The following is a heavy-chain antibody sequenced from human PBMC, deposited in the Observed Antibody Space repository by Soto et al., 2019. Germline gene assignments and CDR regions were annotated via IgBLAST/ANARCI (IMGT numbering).Heavy chain of an antibody. CDR2: TNSDGSDT. CDR1: GFTFSTYW. D-gene: IGHD6-19*01. Sequence: EVQLVESGGGLVQPGGSLRLSCAASGFTFSTYWMYLFRQAPGKGLVWVSRTNSDGSDTSYADSVKGRFTISRDNAKNTLYLQMNSLRAEDTAVYYCARDRGWSLFDYWGQGTLVTVSS. V-gene: IGHV3-74*01. CDR3: ARDRGWSLFDY. J-gene: IGHJ4*02.